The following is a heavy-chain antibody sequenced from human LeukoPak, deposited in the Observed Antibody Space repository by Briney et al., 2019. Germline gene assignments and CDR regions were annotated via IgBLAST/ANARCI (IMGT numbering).Heavy chain of an antibody. CDR1: GFTFSSYA. CDR3: ATCRQVLLPFES. CDR2: ISGSGGST. V-gene: IGHV3-23*01. J-gene: IGHJ4*02. D-gene: IGHD2-21*01. Sequence: GGSLRLSCAASGFTFSSYAMSWVRQAPGKGLEWVSAISGSGGSTYYADSVRGRFTISRDNSKSILSLQMNSLIAEDTAIYYCATCRQVLLPFESWGQGTLVTVSS.